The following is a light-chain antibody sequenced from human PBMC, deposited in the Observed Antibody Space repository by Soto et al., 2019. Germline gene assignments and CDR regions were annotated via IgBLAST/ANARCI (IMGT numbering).Light chain of an antibody. J-gene: IGKJ3*01. V-gene: IGKV3-20*01. Sequence: EIVLTQSPGTLSLSPGERATLSCRASQSVSRSYLAWYQQKPGQAPRLLIYGASSRATGIPDRFSGSGSGTDFTRTISKLEPEDSAVYYCQQYDGSPPFTFGPGTKGDIK. CDR2: GAS. CDR1: QSVSRSY. CDR3: QQYDGSPPFT.